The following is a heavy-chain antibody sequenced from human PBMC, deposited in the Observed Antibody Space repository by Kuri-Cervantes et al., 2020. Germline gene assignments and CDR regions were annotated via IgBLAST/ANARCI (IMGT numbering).Heavy chain of an antibody. J-gene: IGHJ6*03. D-gene: IGHD2-2*01. CDR1: GYTFTGYY. CDR2: INPNSGGT. CDR3: ARGGVYCSSTSCYDYYYYYMDV. Sequence: ASVKVSCKASGYTFTGYYMHWVRQAPGQGLEWMGWINPNSGGTNYAQKFQGRVTMTRDTSISTAYMELSRLRSDDTAVYYCARGGVYCSSTSCYDYYYYYMDVWGKGTTVTVSS. V-gene: IGHV1-2*02.